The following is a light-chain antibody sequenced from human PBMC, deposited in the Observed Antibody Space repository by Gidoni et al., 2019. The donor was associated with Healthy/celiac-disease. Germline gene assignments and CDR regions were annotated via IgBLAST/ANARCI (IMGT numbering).Light chain of an antibody. V-gene: IGKV3-20*01. CDR2: GAS. Sequence: IVLTPSPGTLSLSPGERATLSCRASQSVSSSYLAWYQQKPGQAPRLLIYGASSRATGIPYRFSGSGSGTDFTLTISRLEPEDFAVYYCQQYGSSPGTCXGXTKVEIK. CDR3: QQYGSSPGT. CDR1: QSVSSSY. J-gene: IGKJ4*01.